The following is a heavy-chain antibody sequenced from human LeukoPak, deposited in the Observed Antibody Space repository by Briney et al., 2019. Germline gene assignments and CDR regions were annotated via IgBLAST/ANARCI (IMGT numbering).Heavy chain of an antibody. Sequence: GASVKVSCKASGYTFTSYAMNWVRQAPGQGLEWMGWINTNTGNPTYAQGFTGRFVFSLDTSVSTAYLRISSLKAEDTAVYYCARDIDAYPPYYYGMDVWGQGTTVTVSS. CDR3: ARDIDAYPPYYYGMDV. CDR1: GYTFTSYA. CDR2: INTNTGNP. V-gene: IGHV7-4-1*02. J-gene: IGHJ6*02. D-gene: IGHD2-2*01.